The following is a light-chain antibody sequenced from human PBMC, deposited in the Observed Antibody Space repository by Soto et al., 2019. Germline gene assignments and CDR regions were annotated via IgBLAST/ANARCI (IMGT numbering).Light chain of an antibody. V-gene: IGLV4-69*01. Sequence: QLVLTQSPSASASLGASVKLTCTLTSGHSGYPIAWHEEQSEKGPRYRMQVNSDGSHSKGDGIPDRFSGSSSGAERPLTISGLKSEDEADYYCQTWGTGTHMVFGGGTQLTVL. CDR2: VNSDGSH. CDR1: SGHSGYP. CDR3: QTWGTGTHMV. J-gene: IGLJ2*01.